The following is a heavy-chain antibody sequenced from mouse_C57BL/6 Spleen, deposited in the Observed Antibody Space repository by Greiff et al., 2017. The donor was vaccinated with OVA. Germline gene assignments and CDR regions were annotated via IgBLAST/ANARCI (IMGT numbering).Heavy chain of an antibody. CDR2: IYPGDGDT. J-gene: IGHJ1*03. V-gene: IGHV1-80*01. Sequence: QVHVKQSGAELVKPGASVKISCKASGYAFSSYWMNWVKQRPGKGLEWIGQIYPGDGDTNYNGKFKGKATLTADKSSSTAYMQLSSLTSEDSAVYFCARFQSADFDVWGTGTTVTVSS. CDR1: GYAFSSYW. CDR3: ARFQSADFDV.